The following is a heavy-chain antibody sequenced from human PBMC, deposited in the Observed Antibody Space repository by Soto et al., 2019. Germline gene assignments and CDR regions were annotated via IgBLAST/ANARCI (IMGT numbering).Heavy chain of an antibody. J-gene: IGHJ4*02. V-gene: IGHV3-23*01. CDR3: AKDSPAVDQGRDY. CDR2: ISGSGGST. D-gene: IGHD3-10*01. CDR1: GVTFYSSA. Sequence: AACGVTFYSSAVAGARKTPGKGLEWVSAISGSGGSTYYADSVKGRFTISRDNSKNTLYLQMNSLRAEDTVVFYCAKDSPAVDQGRDYWGQGSLVTVSS.